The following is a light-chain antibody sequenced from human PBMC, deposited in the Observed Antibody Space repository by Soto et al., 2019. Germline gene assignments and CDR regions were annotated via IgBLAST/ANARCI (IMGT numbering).Light chain of an antibody. CDR2: SNN. J-gene: IGLJ1*01. CDR3: AAWDGSLRGYV. CDR1: SSNIGSNT. V-gene: IGLV1-44*01. Sequence: QSVLTQPPSTSGTPGQRVTISCSGSSSNIGSNTVNWYQHLPGTAPKLLIYSNNQRPSGVPDRFSGSKSGTSASLAVSGLQSEDEADYYCAAWDGSLRGYVFGTATKLTVL.